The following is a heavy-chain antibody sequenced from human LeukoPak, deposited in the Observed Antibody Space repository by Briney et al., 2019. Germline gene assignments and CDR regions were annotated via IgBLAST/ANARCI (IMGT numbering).Heavy chain of an antibody. Sequence: PSETLSLTCAVYGGSFSGYYWSWIRQPPGKGLEWIGEIYHSGSTNYNPSLKSRVTISVDKSKNQFSLKLSSVTAADTAVYYCARESTYCSGGSCYPFYFDYWGQGTLVTVSS. CDR2: IYHSGST. J-gene: IGHJ4*02. CDR1: GGSFSGYY. CDR3: ARESTYCSGGSCYPFYFDY. D-gene: IGHD2-15*01. V-gene: IGHV4-34*01.